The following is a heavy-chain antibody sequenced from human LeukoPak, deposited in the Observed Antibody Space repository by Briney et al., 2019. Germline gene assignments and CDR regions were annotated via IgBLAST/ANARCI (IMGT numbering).Heavy chain of an antibody. CDR1: GGSISNYY. V-gene: IGHV4-59*01. Sequence: SETLSLTCTVSGGSISNYYWSWIRQPPGKGLEWIGYIYYSGSTNYNPSLKSRVTISVDTSKNQFSLKLSSVTAADPAVYYCAREGSNGYNLILGYWGQGTLVTVSS. CDR2: IYYSGST. CDR3: AREGSNGYNLILGY. D-gene: IGHD5-24*01. J-gene: IGHJ4*02.